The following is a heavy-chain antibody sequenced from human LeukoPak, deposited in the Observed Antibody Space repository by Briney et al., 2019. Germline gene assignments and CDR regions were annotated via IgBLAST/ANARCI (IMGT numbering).Heavy chain of an antibody. CDR1: TFTFSSYA. CDR3: AKRLTGWQQLVAGPWFDP. V-gene: IGHV3-23*01. Sequence: GGSLRLPCAASTFTFSSYAMSWVRQAPGKGLEWVSAISGSGGSTYYADSVKGRFTISRGNSKNTLYLQMNSLRAEDTAVYYCAKRLTGWQQLVAGPWFDPLGQATLVTVSS. J-gene: IGHJ5*02. CDR2: ISGSGGST. D-gene: IGHD6-13*01.